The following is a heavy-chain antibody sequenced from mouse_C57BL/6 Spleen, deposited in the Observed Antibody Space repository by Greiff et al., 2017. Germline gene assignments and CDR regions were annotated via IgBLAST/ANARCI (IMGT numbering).Heavy chain of an antibody. CDR2: INPGSGNT. D-gene: IGHD2-2*01. V-gene: IGHV1-66*01. CDR3: ARGYGYGWYFDV. CDR1: GYSFTSYY. Sequence: QVQLQQSGPELVKPGASVKISCKASGYSFTSYYIHWVKQRPGQGLEWIGWINPGSGNTKYNEKFKGKATLTADTSSSTAYMQLSSLTSEDSAVYYCARGYGYGWYFDVWGTGTTVTVSS. J-gene: IGHJ1*03.